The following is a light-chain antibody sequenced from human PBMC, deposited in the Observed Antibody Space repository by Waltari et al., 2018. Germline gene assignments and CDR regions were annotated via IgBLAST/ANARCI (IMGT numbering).Light chain of an antibody. J-gene: IGKJ1*01. CDR1: QSVTSNY. V-gene: IGKV3-20*01. CDR3: QKYGTSPRT. CDR2: GAS. Sequence: EIVLTQSPGTLSLSPGGRSTLSCRAIQSVTSNYLAWYQQKPGQAPRLIMFGASTRATGIPDRFSGSGSGTDFTLTISRLEPEDFAVYYCQKYGTSPRTFGQGTKVEIK.